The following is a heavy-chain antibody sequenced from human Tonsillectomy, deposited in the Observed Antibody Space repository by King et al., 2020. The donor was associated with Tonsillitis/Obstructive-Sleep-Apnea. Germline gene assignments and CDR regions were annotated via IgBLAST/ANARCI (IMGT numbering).Heavy chain of an antibody. J-gene: IGHJ3*02. V-gene: IGHV1-69*10. CDR2: IXPILGIA. D-gene: IGHD3-22*01. CDR1: GGTFSSYA. CDR3: ARVPSSGYSGDAFDI. Sequence: QLVQSGAEVKKPGSSVKVSCKASGGTFSSYAISWVRQAPGQGLEWMGGIXPILGIANYAQKFQGRVTITADKXTSTAYMELSSLRSEDTAVYYCARVPSSGYSGDAFDIWGQGTMVTVSS.